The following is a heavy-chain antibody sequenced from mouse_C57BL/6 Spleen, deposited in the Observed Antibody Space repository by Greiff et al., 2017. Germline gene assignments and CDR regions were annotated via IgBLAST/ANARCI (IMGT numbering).Heavy chain of an antibody. V-gene: IGHV1-26*01. D-gene: IGHD4-1*01. J-gene: IGHJ3*01. Sequence: VQLQQSGPELVKPGASVKISCKASGYTFTDYYMNWVKQSHGKSLEWIGDINPNNGGTSYNQKFKGKATLTVDKSSSTAYMELRSLTSEDSAVYYCARGANWDWFAYWGKGTLVTVSA. CDR2: INPNNGGT. CDR1: GYTFTDYY. CDR3: ARGANWDWFAY.